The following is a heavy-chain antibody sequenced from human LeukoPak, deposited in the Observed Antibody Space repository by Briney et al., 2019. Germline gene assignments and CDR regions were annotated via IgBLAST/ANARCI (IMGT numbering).Heavy chain of an antibody. J-gene: IGHJ4*02. V-gene: IGHV4-30-4*07. CDR2: IYYSGST. D-gene: IGHD3-10*01. Sequence: SETLSLTCAVSGGSISSGGYSWSWIRQPPGKGLEWIGYIYYSGSTYYNPSLKSRVTISVDTSKNQFSLKPSSVTAADTAVYYCARVTNYYGSGSLDYWGQGTLVTVSS. CDR1: GGSISSGGYS. CDR3: ARVTNYYGSGSLDY.